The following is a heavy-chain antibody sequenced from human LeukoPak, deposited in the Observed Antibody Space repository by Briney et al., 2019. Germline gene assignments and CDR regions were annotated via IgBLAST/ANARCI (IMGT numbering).Heavy chain of an antibody. CDR3: ARDERWFDP. CDR2: IKQDGSEK. CDR1: GFTFSSYW. Sequence: GGSLRLSCADSGFTFSSYWMNWVRQAPGKGLEWVANIKQDGSEKYYVDSVKGRFTISRDNAKNSLYLQMNSLRAEDTAVYYCARDERWFDPWGQGTLVIVSS. V-gene: IGHV3-7*04. J-gene: IGHJ5*02.